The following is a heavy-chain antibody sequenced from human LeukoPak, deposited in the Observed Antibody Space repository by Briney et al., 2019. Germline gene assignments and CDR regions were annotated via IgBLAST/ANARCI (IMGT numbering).Heavy chain of an antibody. CDR2: ISSSSSTI. Sequence: GGSLRLSCAASGFTFSSYSMNWVRQAPGKGLEWVSYISSSSSTIYYAASVKGRFTISRDNANNSLYLQMNSLRAEDTAVYYCARDGGSVNYYYGMDVWGQGTTVTVSS. D-gene: IGHD5/OR15-5a*01. CDR3: ARDGGSVNYYYGMDV. V-gene: IGHV3-48*01. CDR1: GFTFSSYS. J-gene: IGHJ6*02.